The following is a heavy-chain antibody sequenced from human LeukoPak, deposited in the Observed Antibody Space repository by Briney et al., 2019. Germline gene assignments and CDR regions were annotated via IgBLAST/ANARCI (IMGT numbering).Heavy chain of an antibody. V-gene: IGHV3-23*01. CDR2: ITNLGVGS. J-gene: IGHJ4*02. D-gene: IGHD1-26*01. CDR3: ARKSSISTSHPEDC. CDR1: GFTFNYYA. Sequence: TGGSLRLSCAASGFTFNYYAMTWVRQAPGKGLQWVSSITNLGVGSYYADSVKGRFTIHRDNSKNTLYLQMNSLRVEDTAVYYCARKSSISTSHPEDCWGQGTLVTVSS.